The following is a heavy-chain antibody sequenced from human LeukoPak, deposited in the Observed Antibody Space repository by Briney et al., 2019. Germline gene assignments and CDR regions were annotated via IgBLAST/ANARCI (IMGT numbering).Heavy chain of an antibody. Sequence: ASVKVSCKASGYTFTGYYMHWVRQAPGQGLEWMGIINPSGGSTSYAQKFQGRVTMTRDMSTSTVYMELSSLRSEDTAVYYCAREDREWNYGGNLPNADAFDIWGQGTMVTVSS. CDR3: AREDREWNYGGNLPNADAFDI. D-gene: IGHD4-23*01. J-gene: IGHJ3*02. CDR1: GYTFTGYY. V-gene: IGHV1-46*01. CDR2: INPSGGST.